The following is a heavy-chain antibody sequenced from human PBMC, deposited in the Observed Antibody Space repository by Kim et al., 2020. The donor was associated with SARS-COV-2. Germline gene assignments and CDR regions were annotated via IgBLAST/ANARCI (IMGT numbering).Heavy chain of an antibody. CDR2: SSSDGIST. CDR1: GFTFSTYS. CDR3: TKVLRDILSGYQGLFAY. D-gene: IGHD3-9*01. J-gene: IGHJ4*02. V-gene: IGHV3-23*01. Sequence: GGSLRLSCGASGFTFSTYSMSWVRQAPGKGLEWVSISSSDGISTYYTDSVKGRFTISRDNSKNTLYLQMNSLRAEDTAVYYCTKVLRDILSGYQGLFAYWGQATLVTVSS.